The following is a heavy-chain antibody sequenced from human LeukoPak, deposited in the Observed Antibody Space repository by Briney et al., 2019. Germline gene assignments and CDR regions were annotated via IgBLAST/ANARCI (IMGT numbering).Heavy chain of an antibody. CDR1: GFTVSSNY. J-gene: IGHJ3*02. D-gene: IGHD3-16*01. CDR2: IYSGGST. CDR3: AKDSSPTIQIRFGALDI. Sequence: GGSLRLSCAASGFTVSSNYMSWVRQAPGKGLEWVSVIYSGGSTYYADSVKGRFTISRDNSKNTLYLQMNSLRAEDTAVYYCAKDSSPTIQIRFGALDIWGQGTMVTVSS. V-gene: IGHV3-53*01.